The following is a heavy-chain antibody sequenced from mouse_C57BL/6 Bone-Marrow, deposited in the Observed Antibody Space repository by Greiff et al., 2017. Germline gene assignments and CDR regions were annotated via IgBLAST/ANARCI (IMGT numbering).Heavy chain of an antibody. Sequence: EVMLVESGGGLVKPGGSLKLSCAASGFTFSSSAMSWVRQTPEKRLEWVATISDGGSYTYYPDNVKGRFTLSRDNAKNNLYLQMSHLKSEDTAMDSCARVLITTVFAYWGQGTLVTVSA. V-gene: IGHV5-4*03. CDR1: GFTFSSSA. CDR3: ARVLITTVFAY. D-gene: IGHD1-1*01. CDR2: ISDGGSYT. J-gene: IGHJ3*01.